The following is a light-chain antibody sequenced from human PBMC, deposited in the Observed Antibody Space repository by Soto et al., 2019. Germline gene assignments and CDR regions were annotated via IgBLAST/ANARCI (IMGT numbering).Light chain of an antibody. J-gene: IGKJ4*01. CDR1: QSVSSY. V-gene: IGKV3-11*01. Sequence: EIVLTQSPATLSLSPGERATLSCRASQSVSSYLAWYQQKPGQPPRLLINDASTRATGIPARFSGSGSGTDFTLTISSLEPEDFAVYYCQQRSNWPLTFGGGTKVEIK. CDR3: QQRSNWPLT. CDR2: DAS.